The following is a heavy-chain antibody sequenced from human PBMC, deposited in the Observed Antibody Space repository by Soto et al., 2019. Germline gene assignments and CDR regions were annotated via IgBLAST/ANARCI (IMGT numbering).Heavy chain of an antibody. V-gene: IGHV1-8*01. Sequence: GASVKVSCKASGYTFISYDINWVRQATGQGLEWMGWMNPNSGNTGYARKFQGRVTMTRDTSISTAYMELSSLRSEDTAVYYCARPLNNDFFGYWGQGTLVTVS. J-gene: IGHJ4*02. CDR1: GYTFISYD. CDR3: ARPLNNDFFGY. CDR2: MNPNSGNT.